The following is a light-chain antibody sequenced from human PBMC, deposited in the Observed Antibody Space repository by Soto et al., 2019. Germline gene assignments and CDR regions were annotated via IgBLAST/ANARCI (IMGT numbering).Light chain of an antibody. Sequence: QSALIQPPSVSGSPGQSVTISCTGTSSDVGSYDYVSCYQQHPGTVPKPMIYNVNTRPSGVPDRFSGSKSGNTASMTISGLQAEDEADYSCCSYTSSAINWVFGGGTKVTVL. CDR2: NVN. CDR3: CSYTSSAINWV. V-gene: IGLV2-11*01. CDR1: SSDVGSYDY. J-gene: IGLJ3*02.